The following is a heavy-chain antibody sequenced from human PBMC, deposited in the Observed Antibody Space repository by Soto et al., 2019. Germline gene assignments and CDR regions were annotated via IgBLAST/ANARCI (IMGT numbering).Heavy chain of an antibody. CDR1: GFTFSTYW. V-gene: IGHV3-7*04. J-gene: IGHJ4*02. Sequence: EVKLVESGGGLVQPGGSLRLSCAASGFTFSTYWMSWVRQSPGKGLEWVANIKQDASEKNYVDSAKGRFTISRDNAKNSLYLQMNSLRAEDTAVYYCAREGYMLARDYWGQGALVTVSS. D-gene: IGHD5-18*01. CDR3: AREGYMLARDY. CDR2: IKQDASEK.